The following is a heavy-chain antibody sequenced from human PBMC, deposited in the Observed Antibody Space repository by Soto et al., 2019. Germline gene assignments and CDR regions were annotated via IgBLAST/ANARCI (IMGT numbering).Heavy chain of an antibody. D-gene: IGHD3-10*01. CDR1: GFTFSRYA. J-gene: IGHJ4*02. CDR2: ISGSGGST. V-gene: IGHV3-23*01. Sequence: EVQLLESGGGLVQPGGSLRLSCAASGFTFSRYAMSWVRQAPGKGLEWVSAISGSGGSTYYADSVKGRFTISRDNSKNALYLQMTSVRGEDTAVYYCGKEAYYYGSGSYRDYWGQGPLVTVSS. CDR3: GKEAYYYGSGSYRDY.